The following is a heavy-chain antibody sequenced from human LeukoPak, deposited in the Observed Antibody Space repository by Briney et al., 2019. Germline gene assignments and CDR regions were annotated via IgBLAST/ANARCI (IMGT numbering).Heavy chain of an antibody. Sequence: SETLSLTCAVYGGSFSGYYWSWIRQPPGKGLEWIGEINHSGSTNYNPSLKSRVTISVDTSKNQFSLKLSSVTAADTAVYYCARGNDYVWGSYRYTTVGFDYWGQGTLVTVSS. V-gene: IGHV4-34*01. CDR2: INHSGST. CDR1: GGSFSGYY. CDR3: ARGNDYVWGSYRYTTVGFDY. D-gene: IGHD3-16*02. J-gene: IGHJ4*02.